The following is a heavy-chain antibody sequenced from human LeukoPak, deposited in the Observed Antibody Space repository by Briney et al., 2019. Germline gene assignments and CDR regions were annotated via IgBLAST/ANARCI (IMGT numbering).Heavy chain of an antibody. Sequence: GASVKVSCKASGYTFTSYGISWVRQAPGQGLEWMGWISAYNGNTNYAQKLQGRVTMTTDTSTSTAYMELRSLRTEDTAVYYCARGFCSSTNCHQGPFDFWGQGTLVTVSS. J-gene: IGHJ4*02. V-gene: IGHV1-18*01. CDR1: GYTFTSYG. CDR2: ISAYNGNT. D-gene: IGHD2-2*01. CDR3: ARGFCSSTNCHQGPFDF.